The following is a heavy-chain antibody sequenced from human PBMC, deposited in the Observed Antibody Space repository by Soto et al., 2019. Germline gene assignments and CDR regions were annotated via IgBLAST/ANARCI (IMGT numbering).Heavy chain of an antibody. CDR2: INPSGGST. Sequence: QVRLVQSGAEVKKPGASVKVSCRASGYTFTSYYMHWVRQAPGQGLEWMGVINPSGGSTSYAQKVQGRVTMTRDTSTSTVYMELSSLRSEDTAVYYCARVLGVGPASDYGMDVWGQGTTVTVSS. V-gene: IGHV1-46*01. J-gene: IGHJ6*02. D-gene: IGHD3-10*01. CDR1: GYTFTSYY. CDR3: ARVLGVGPASDYGMDV.